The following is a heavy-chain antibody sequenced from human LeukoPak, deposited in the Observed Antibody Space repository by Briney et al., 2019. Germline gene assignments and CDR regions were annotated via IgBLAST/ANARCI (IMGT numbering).Heavy chain of an antibody. CDR3: ARGYSSGWTSRYYFDY. D-gene: IGHD6-19*01. J-gene: IGHJ4*02. CDR1: GYTFTGYY. CDR2: INPNSGGT. V-gene: IGHV1-2*02. Sequence: GASVKVSCKASGYTFTGYYMHWVRQAPGQGLEWMGWINPNSGGTNYAQKFQGRVTMTRDTSISTAYMELSRLRSDDTAVYYCARGYSSGWTSRYYFDYWGQGTLVTVSS.